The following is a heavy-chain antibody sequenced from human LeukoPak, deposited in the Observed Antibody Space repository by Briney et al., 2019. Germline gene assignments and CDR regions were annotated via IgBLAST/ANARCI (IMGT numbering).Heavy chain of an antibody. V-gene: IGHV4-34*01. J-gene: IGHJ5*02. Sequence: SETLSLTCAVYGGSFSGYYWSWIRQPPGKGLEWIGEINHSGSTNYNPSLKSRVTISVDTSKNQFSLKLSSVTAADTAVYYCARDQRGIAAAGTRFDPWGQGTLVTVSS. D-gene: IGHD6-13*01. CDR2: INHSGST. CDR3: ARDQRGIAAAGTRFDP. CDR1: GGSFSGYY.